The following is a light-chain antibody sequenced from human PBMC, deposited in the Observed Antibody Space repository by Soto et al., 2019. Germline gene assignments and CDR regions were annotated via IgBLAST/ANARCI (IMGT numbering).Light chain of an antibody. V-gene: IGKV3-15*01. Sequence: EIVLTQSPATLSVSPGERATLSCRASQSVGSNFAWYQQKPGQAPRLLIFASSTRATGVPARFSGSGSGTEFTLIISSLQSEDFAVYYCQQYGDWPLTFGGGAKVEIE. CDR3: QQYGDWPLT. CDR2: ASS. J-gene: IGKJ4*01. CDR1: QSVGSN.